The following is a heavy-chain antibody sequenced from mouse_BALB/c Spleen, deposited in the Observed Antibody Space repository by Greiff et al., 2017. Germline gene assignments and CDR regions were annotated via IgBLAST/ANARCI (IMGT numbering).Heavy chain of an antibody. J-gene: IGHJ4*01. D-gene: IGHD2-1*01. CDR3: ARGDYGNFYYAMDY. V-gene: IGHV1-80*01. Sequence: VQLQQSGAELVRPGSSVKISCKASGYAFSSYWLNWVKQRPGQGLEWIGQIYPGDGDTNYNGKFKGKATLTADKSSSTAYMQLSSLTSEDSAVYCCARGDYGNFYYAMDYWGQGTSVTVSS. CDR2: IYPGDGDT. CDR1: GYAFSSYW.